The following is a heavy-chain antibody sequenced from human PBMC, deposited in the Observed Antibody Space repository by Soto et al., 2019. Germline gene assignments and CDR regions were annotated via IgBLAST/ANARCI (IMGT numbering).Heavy chain of an antibody. D-gene: IGHD6-19*01. CDR1: GFTFSDYA. V-gene: IGHV3-30*18. Sequence: VQLVESGGGVVQPGRSLRLSCAASGFTFSDYAMHWVRQAPGKGLEWVAVVSHDGRNTHYADSVKGRFTISRDSSKNPVSREMTSLRAEDTAVYYGAKGGRQWLVTSDFNYWGQGALVTVSS. CDR2: VSHDGRNT. CDR3: AKGGRQWLVTSDFNY. J-gene: IGHJ4*02.